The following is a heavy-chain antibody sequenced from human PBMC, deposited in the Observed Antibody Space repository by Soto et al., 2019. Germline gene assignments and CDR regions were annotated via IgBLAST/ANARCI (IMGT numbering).Heavy chain of an antibody. CDR2: ISSSSTYI. J-gene: IGHJ6*02. CDR1: GFTFSHYN. Sequence: EVQLVESGGGLVKPGGSLRLSCAASGFTFSHYNMNWVRQAPGKGLEWVSSISSSSTYIYYADSVKGRFTISRDNAKNSLYLQMNSLRAEDTAAYYCATTRRDGYNNYYYYYGMDVWGQGTTVTVSS. D-gene: IGHD5-12*01. V-gene: IGHV3-21*01. CDR3: ATTRRDGYNNYYYYYGMDV.